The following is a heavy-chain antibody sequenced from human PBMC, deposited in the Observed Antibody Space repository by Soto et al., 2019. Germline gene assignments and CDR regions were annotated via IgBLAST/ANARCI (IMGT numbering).Heavy chain of an antibody. V-gene: IGHV4-34*01. J-gene: IGHJ4*02. CDR3: ARASNVWWLRGGFDY. D-gene: IGHD5-12*01. Sequence: ASETLSLTCAVYGGSFSGYYWSWIRQPPGKGLEWIGEINHSGSTNYNPSLKSRVTISVDTSKNQFSLKLSSVTAADTAVYYCARASNVWWLRGGFDYWGQGTLVTVSS. CDR2: INHSGST. CDR1: GGSFSGYY.